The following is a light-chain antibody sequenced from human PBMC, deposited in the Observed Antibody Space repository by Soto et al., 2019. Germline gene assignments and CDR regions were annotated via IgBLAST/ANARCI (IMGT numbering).Light chain of an antibody. Sequence: EIVMTQSPATLFVSPGGRATLSCRASQSVSSTLAWYQQKPGQAPRLLIYGASTRATGFPARFSGSGSGTEFTLTISSLQSEDFAVYYCQQYKNWPLTFGGGTRVEIK. J-gene: IGKJ4*01. V-gene: IGKV3-15*01. CDR3: QQYKNWPLT. CDR1: QSVSST. CDR2: GAS.